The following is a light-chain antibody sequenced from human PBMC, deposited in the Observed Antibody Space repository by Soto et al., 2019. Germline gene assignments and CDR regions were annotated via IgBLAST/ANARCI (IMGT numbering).Light chain of an antibody. V-gene: IGKV3-20*01. CDR3: QQYGSSQWT. CDR1: QSVRNY. Sequence: EIVLTESLVTLSLSPGERATLSCRASQSVRNYLAWYQVKPGQAPRLLIYDASRRASGVPARFSGSGSGTDFTLTISRLEPEDFAVYYCQQYGSSQWTYGQWTKVDI. CDR2: DAS. J-gene: IGKJ1*01.